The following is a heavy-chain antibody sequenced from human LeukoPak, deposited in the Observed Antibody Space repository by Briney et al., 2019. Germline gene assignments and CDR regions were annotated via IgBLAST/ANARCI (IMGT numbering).Heavy chain of an antibody. V-gene: IGHV3-53*01. CDR3: ATSPTKGY. D-gene: IGHD2/OR15-2a*01. Sequence: PGGSLRLSCAASGFTFSSYWMHWVRQAPGKGLEWVSVIYSGGSTYYADSVKGRFTISRDNSKNTLYLQMNSLRAEDTAVYYCATSPTKGYWGQGTLVTVSS. CDR2: IYSGGST. CDR1: GFTFSSYW. J-gene: IGHJ4*02.